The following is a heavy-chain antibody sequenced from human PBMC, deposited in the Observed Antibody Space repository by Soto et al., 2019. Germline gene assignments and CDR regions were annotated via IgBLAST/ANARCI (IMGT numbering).Heavy chain of an antibody. D-gene: IGHD4-17*01. CDR2: VHHSGST. Sequence: QVQVQESGPGLVKPSGTLSLTCVVSGGSISTNNWWSWVRQPPGKGLEWIGEVHHSGSTNYNAALKSRVTVSLDKSQNQFSLNLNSVTAADTAVYYCARLYGDDEDYWGQGTLVTVSS. J-gene: IGHJ4*02. CDR3: ARLYGDDEDY. V-gene: IGHV4-4*02. CDR1: GGSISTNNW.